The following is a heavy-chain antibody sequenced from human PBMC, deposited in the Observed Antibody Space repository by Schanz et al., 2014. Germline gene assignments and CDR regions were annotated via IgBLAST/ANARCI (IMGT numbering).Heavy chain of an antibody. CDR2: MNPDSGNT. J-gene: IGHJ4*02. CDR3: ARGRTFDY. CDR1: GYTFSDYG. V-gene: IGHV1-8*02. Sequence: QVQLVQSGDEVKKPGASVKVSCKTSGYTFSDYGITWVRQAPGQGLEWMGWMNPDSGNTGFAQKFRGRVTMTRNTSMSTAYIELHILTSEDTAVYYCARGRTFDYWGQGTLVTVSS.